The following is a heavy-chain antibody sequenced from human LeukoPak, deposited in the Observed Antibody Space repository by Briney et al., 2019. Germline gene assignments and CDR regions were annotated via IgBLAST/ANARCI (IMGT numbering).Heavy chain of an antibody. V-gene: IGHV3-48*03. CDR1: GFTFSSYE. CDR2: ISFSNTTI. Sequence: PGGSLRLSCAASGFTFSSYEMNWVRQAPGKGLEWVSYISFSNTTIYYADSVKGRFTISRDKAKNSLYLQMNSLRAEDTAACYCASGGATSFDYWGQGTLVTVSS. J-gene: IGHJ4*02. CDR3: ASGGATSFDY. D-gene: IGHD1-26*01.